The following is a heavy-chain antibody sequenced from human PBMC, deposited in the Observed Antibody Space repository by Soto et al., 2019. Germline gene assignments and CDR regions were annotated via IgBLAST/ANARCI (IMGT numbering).Heavy chain of an antibody. CDR1: GFIFRNYG. CDR2: ISYDGNTE. D-gene: IGHD3-10*01. V-gene: IGHV3-30*18. CDR3: AKRGGTHWYTIDY. J-gene: IGHJ4*02. Sequence: QVQLVDSGGGVVQPGRSLRLSCAASGFIFRNYGMHWVRQAPGKGLEWVAVISYDGNTEYYEDSVKGRFTVSRDNSKNTLYLQMNSLRVEDTALYYCAKRGGTHWYTIDYWGQGTLVTVSS.